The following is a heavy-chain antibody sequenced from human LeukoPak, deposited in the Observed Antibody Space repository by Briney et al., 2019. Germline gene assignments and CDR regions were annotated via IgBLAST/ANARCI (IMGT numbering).Heavy chain of an antibody. CDR2: IKEDGSEK. J-gene: IGHJ5*02. Sequence: GGSLRLSCAASGFTFSNYWMTWVRQAPGKGLEWVANIKEDGSEKYYVDSVKGRFTISRDNAKNSLYLQMNSLRAEDTAVYYCARGSAYHYHWGQGALVTVSS. V-gene: IGHV3-7*05. CDR3: ARGSAYHYH. D-gene: IGHD3-16*01. CDR1: GFTFSNYW.